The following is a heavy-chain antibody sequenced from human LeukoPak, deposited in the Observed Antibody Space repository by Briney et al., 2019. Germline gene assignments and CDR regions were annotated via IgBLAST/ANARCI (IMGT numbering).Heavy chain of an antibody. D-gene: IGHD3-22*01. CDR2: IYTSGST. Sequence: SETLSLTCTVSGGSISSGSYYWSWIRQPAGKGLEWIGRIYTSGSTNYNPSLKSRVTISVDTSKNHFSLKLSSVTAADTAVYYCASRDNYYYDSSGSDYYYMDVWGKGTTVTVSS. CDR1: GGSISSGSYY. V-gene: IGHV4-61*02. J-gene: IGHJ6*03. CDR3: ASRDNYYYDSSGSDYYYMDV.